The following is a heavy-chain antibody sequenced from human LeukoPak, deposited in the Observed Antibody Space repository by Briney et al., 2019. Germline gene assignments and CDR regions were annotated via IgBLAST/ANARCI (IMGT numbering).Heavy chain of an antibody. CDR1: GFTFSSYA. CDR2: ISGSGGST. J-gene: IGHJ6*02. CDR3: AKGTRTGQTERDGWSPHYYYYGMDV. D-gene: IGHD6-19*01. V-gene: IGHV3-23*01. Sequence: GGSLRLSCAASGFTFSSYAMSWVRQAPGKGLEWVSAISGSGGSTYYADSVKGRFTISRDNSKNTLYLQMYSLRAEDTAVYYCAKGTRTGQTERDGWSPHYYYYGMDVWGQGTTVTVSS.